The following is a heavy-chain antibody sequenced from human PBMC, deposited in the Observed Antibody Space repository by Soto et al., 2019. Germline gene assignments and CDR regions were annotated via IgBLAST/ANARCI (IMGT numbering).Heavy chain of an antibody. CDR3: TRGPDSRHYDFWSGYYNLYYYYGMDV. V-gene: IGHV3-49*03. CDR1: GFTFGDYA. J-gene: IGHJ6*02. Sequence: GGSLRLSCTASGFTFGDYAMSWFRQAPGKGLEWVGFIRSKAYGGTTEYAASVKGRFTISRDDSKSIAYLQMNSLKTEDTAVYYCTRGPDSRHYDFWSGYYNLYYYYGMDVWGQGTTVTVSS. D-gene: IGHD3-3*01. CDR2: IRSKAYGGTT.